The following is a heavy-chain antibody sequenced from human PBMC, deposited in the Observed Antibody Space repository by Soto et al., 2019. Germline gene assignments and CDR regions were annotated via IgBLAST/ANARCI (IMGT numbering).Heavy chain of an antibody. D-gene: IGHD6-13*01. CDR3: ARGGIAAAGTPFDP. V-gene: IGHV6-1*01. CDR1: GDSVSSNSAA. J-gene: IGHJ5*02. Sequence: SQTLSLTCAISGDSVSSNSAAWNWISQSPSRGLEWLGRTYYRSKWYNDYAVSVKSRITINPDTSKNQFSLQLNSVTPEDTAVYYCARGGIAAAGTPFDPWGQGTLVTSPQ. CDR2: TYYRSKWYN.